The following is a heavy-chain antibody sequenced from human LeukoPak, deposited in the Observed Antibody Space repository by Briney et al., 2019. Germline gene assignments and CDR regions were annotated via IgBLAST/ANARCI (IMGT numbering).Heavy chain of an antibody. D-gene: IGHD6-19*01. CDR3: ARAAVAGPWDYYYMDV. J-gene: IGHJ6*03. CDR2: ISAYNGNT. Sequence: EASVKVSCKASGYTFTSYGISWVRQAPGQGLEWMGWISAYNGNTNYAQKLQGRVTMTTDTSTNTAYMELRSLRSDDTAVYYCARAAVAGPWDYYYMDVWGKGTTVTVSS. V-gene: IGHV1-18*01. CDR1: GYTFTSYG.